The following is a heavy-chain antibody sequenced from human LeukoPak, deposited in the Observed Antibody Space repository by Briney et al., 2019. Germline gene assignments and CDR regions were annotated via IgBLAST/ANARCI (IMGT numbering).Heavy chain of an antibody. Sequence: PGGSLRLSCAASGFTFSSYGMHWVRQAPGKGLEWVAVIWYGGSNKYYADSVKGRFTISRDNSKNTLYLQMNSLRAEDTAVYYCAKDSSRRFGNSDAFDIWGQGTMVTVSS. J-gene: IGHJ3*02. CDR3: AKDSSRRFGNSDAFDI. CDR1: GFTFSSYG. V-gene: IGHV3-30*02. D-gene: IGHD4-23*01. CDR2: IWYGGSNK.